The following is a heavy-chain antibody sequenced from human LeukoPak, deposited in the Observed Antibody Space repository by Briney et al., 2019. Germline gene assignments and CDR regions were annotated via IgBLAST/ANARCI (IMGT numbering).Heavy chain of an antibody. CDR2: ISGSGGST. V-gene: IGHV3-23*01. CDR1: GFTFSSYA. J-gene: IGHJ4*02. CDR3: ARAPREWLLGYYFDY. D-gene: IGHD3-3*01. Sequence: GGSLRLSCAASGFTFSSYAMSWVRQAPGKGLEWVSAISGSGGSTYYADSVKGRFTISRDNAKNTLYLQMNSLRAEGTAVYYCARAPREWLLGYYFDYWGQGTLVTVSS.